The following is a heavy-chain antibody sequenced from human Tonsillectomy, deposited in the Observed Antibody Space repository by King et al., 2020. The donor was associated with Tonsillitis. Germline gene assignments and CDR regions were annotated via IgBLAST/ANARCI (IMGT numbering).Heavy chain of an antibody. Sequence: VQLVESGGGVVQPGRSLRLSCGASGFNFSTFGMHWVRQAPGRGLEWVALISYDGSDKYYADSVKGRFTISRDHSKHTLSLRMNFLRAEDTAMYYCVRGGDIIVGDDYYCYGMDVWGRGTTVAVSS. D-gene: IGHD2-15*01. CDR3: VRGGDIIVGDDYYCYGMDV. J-gene: IGHJ6*02. V-gene: IGHV3-33*05. CDR2: ISYDGSDK. CDR1: GFNFSTFG.